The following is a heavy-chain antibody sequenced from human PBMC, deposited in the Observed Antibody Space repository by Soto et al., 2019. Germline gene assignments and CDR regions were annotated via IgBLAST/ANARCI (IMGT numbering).Heavy chain of an antibody. D-gene: IGHD6-13*01. CDR3: ARVKQQLVSLDY. Sequence: GWSLRLSCAASGFTFSSYSMNWVRQAPGKGLEWVSSISSSSSYIYYADSVKGRFTISRDNAKNSLYLQMNSLRAEDTAVYYCARVKQQLVSLDYWGQGTLVTVSS. J-gene: IGHJ4*02. V-gene: IGHV3-21*01. CDR1: GFTFSSYS. CDR2: ISSSSSYI.